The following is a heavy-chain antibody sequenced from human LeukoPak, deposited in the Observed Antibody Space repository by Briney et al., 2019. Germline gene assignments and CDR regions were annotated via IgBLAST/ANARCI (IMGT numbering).Heavy chain of an antibody. CDR2: IHSDGIST. D-gene: IGHD5-24*01. CDR3: VRRYMATSAEDFDH. Sequence: PGGSLRLSCAASGLTFSNTWMHWVRQAPGKGLVWVSRIHSDGISTTYADSVKGRFTISRDNAKNTLYLQMNSLRAEDTAVYYCVRRYMATSAEDFDHWGQGTLVTVSS. CDR1: GLTFSNTW. J-gene: IGHJ4*02. V-gene: IGHV3-74*03.